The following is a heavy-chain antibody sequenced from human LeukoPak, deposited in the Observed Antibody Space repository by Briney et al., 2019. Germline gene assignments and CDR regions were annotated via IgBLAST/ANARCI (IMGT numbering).Heavy chain of an antibody. CDR1: GITFSSSS. V-gene: IGHV3-23*01. CDR2: ISPGDYTA. Sequence: GGSLRLSCLASGITFSSSSMSWVRQAPGKGLEWVSAISPGDYTAYHADSVKGRFTVSRDNSKNTLYLQMNSLRAEDTAVYYCAKGSVQWELLRDAFDIWGQGTMVTVSS. J-gene: IGHJ3*02. CDR3: AKGSVQWELLRDAFDI. D-gene: IGHD1-26*01.